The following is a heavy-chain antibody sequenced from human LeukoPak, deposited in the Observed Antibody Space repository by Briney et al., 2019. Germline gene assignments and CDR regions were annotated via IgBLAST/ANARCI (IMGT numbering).Heavy chain of an antibody. Sequence: PSETLSLTCAVYGGSFSGYYWSWIRQPPGKGLEWIGEINHSGSTNYNPSLKSRVTISVDTSKNQFSLKLSSVTAADTAVYYCARGIGDFRIAAAGRAYWYFDLSGRGTLVTVSS. CDR1: GGSFSGYY. J-gene: IGHJ2*01. V-gene: IGHV4-34*01. CDR2: INHSGST. CDR3: ARGIGDFRIAAAGRAYWYFDL. D-gene: IGHD6-13*01.